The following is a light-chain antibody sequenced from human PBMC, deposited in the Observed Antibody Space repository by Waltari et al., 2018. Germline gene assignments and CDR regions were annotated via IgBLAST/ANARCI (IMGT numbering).Light chain of an antibody. J-gene: IGLJ1*01. Sequence: QSSLIQPSSVSGSPGQSLTISCTGTSRDIGDYNYVSRYQQHPGKSPNLMIYDVSERPSGVSNRFSGSKSGNTASLTISGLQAEDEADYYCSSYTPSSSTYVFGTGTKVTVL. V-gene: IGLV2-14*03. CDR2: DVS. CDR1: SRDIGDYNY. CDR3: SSYTPSSSTYV.